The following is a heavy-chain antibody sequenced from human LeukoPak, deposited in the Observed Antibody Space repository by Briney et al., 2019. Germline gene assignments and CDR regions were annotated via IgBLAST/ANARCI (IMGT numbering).Heavy chain of an antibody. CDR1: GGSISSSSSY. D-gene: IGHD4-17*01. V-gene: IGHV4-39*07. J-gene: IGHJ4*02. CDR3: ARHNHGDYEGVYFDN. CDR2: LHYGGNT. Sequence: PSETLSLTCTVSGGSISSSSSYWGWIRQSPGKGLEWIGSLHYGGNTYYNPSLKSRVTISVDTSKNQFSLKLSSVTAADTAVYYCARHNHGDYEGVYFDNWGQGALVTVSS.